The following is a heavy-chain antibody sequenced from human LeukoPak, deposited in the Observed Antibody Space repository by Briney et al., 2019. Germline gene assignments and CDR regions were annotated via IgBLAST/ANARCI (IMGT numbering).Heavy chain of an antibody. V-gene: IGHV4-39*01. Sequence: SETLSLTCTVSGASFSSTSYFWGWIRQPPGRGLEYLGNIYYSGNTYNNPSLKSRVTLSPDTSKNQYSLKVTSVTAADTAVYYCARFPRSLGYFDYWGQGILVTVSP. CDR3: ARFPRSLGYFDY. D-gene: IGHD2-15*01. CDR2: IYYSGNT. CDR1: GASFSSTSYF. J-gene: IGHJ4*02.